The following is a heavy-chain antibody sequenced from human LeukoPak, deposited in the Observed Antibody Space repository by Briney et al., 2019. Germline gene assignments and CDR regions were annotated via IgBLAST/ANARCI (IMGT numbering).Heavy chain of an antibody. CDR3: ARDLVAGSGGKEDWFDP. Sequence: PSETLSLTCTVSGGSINSSSYYWGWIRQPPGKGLEWIGSIYYSGSTYYNPSLKSRVTISVDTSKNQFSLKLSSVTAADTAVYYCARDLVAGSGGKEDWFDPWGQGTLVTVSS. J-gene: IGHJ5*02. V-gene: IGHV4-39*07. CDR1: GGSINSSSYY. D-gene: IGHD3-10*01. CDR2: IYYSGST.